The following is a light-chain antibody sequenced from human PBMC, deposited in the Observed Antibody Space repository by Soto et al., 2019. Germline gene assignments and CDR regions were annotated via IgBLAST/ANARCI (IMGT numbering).Light chain of an antibody. Sequence: EIVLTQSPGTRSLSPGKRATLSSRGSQSVSSSYLAWYQQKPGQAPRLLIYGASGRATGIPDRFSGSGSGTDFTLTISRLEPEDFAVYYCQQYGSSPPVTFGQGTRLEIK. V-gene: IGKV3-20*01. CDR1: QSVSSSY. J-gene: IGKJ5*01. CDR3: QQYGSSPPVT. CDR2: GAS.